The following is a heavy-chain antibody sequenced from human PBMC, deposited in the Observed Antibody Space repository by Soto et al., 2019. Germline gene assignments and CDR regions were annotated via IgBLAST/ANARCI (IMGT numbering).Heavy chain of an antibody. CDR2: IYYSGST. D-gene: IGHD4-17*01. V-gene: IGHV4-61*01. J-gene: IGHJ3*02. CDR1: GGSVSSGSYY. Sequence: PSETLSRTCTVSGGSVSSGSYYWSWIRQPPGKGLEWIGYIYYSGSTNYNPSLKSRVTISVDTSKNQFSLKLSSVTAADTAVYYCARLLSDYGDYVAFDIWGQGTMVTVSS. CDR3: ARLLSDYGDYVAFDI.